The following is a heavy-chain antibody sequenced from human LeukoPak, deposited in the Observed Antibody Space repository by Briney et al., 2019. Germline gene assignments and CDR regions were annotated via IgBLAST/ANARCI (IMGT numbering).Heavy chain of an antibody. CDR3: AKVLGYCSGGTCKVFDY. V-gene: IGHV3-23*01. Sequence: SGGSLRLSCAASGFTFSRDAMSWVRQAPGKGLEWLSDIGASGGSTFYADSVKGRFTISRDNSKNTLYLQMNTLRAEDTAVYYCAKVLGYCSGGTCKVFDYWGQGILVTVSP. CDR1: GFTFSRDA. CDR2: IGASGGST. J-gene: IGHJ4*02. D-gene: IGHD2-15*01.